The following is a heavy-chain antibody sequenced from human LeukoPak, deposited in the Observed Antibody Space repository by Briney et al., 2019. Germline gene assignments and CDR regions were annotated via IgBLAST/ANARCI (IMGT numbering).Heavy chain of an antibody. V-gene: IGHV3-23*01. CDR3: AKEVPYTGDGTGYYYPRYFDY. Sequence: GGSLRLSCATSGFTFSTYAVNWVRRAPGKGLEWVSAISNSGNTTYYADSVKGRFTISRDKSKNTLYLQMTSLRAEDTAVYYCAKEVPYTGDGTGYYYPRYFDYWGQGTLVTVSS. J-gene: IGHJ4*02. D-gene: IGHD3-22*01. CDR1: GFTFSTYA. CDR2: ISNSGNTT.